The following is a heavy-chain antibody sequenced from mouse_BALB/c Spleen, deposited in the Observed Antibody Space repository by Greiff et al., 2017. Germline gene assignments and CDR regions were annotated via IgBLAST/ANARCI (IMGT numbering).Heavy chain of an antibody. J-gene: IGHJ2*01. CDR1: GFNIKDTY. V-gene: IGHV14-3*02. D-gene: IGHD1-2*01. CDR3: ARSLLRLQDYSDY. Sequence: EVQLQQSGAELVKPGASVKLSCTASGFNIKDTYMHWVKQRPEQGLEWIGRIDPANGNTKYDPKFQGKATITADTSSNTAYLQLSSLTSEDTAVYYCARSLLRLQDYSDYWGQGTTLTVSS. CDR2: IDPANGNT.